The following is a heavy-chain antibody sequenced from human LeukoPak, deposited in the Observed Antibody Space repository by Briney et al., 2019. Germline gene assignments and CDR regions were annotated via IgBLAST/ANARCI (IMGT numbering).Heavy chain of an antibody. CDR2: ISNSGST. V-gene: IGHV4-59*01. CDR3: ASGGNMDY. D-gene: IGHD4-23*01. Sequence: PSETLSLTCTVSGGSMSSYYWSWMRQSPVKGLEWIGDISNSGSTNYNPSLKSRVTISVDTSKNQFSLKLSSVTAADTAVYYCASGGNMDYWGQGTLVTVSS. CDR1: GGSMSSYY. J-gene: IGHJ4*02.